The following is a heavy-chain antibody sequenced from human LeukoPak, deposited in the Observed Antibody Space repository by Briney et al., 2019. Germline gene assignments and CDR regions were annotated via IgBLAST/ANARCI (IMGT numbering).Heavy chain of an antibody. D-gene: IGHD3-22*01. V-gene: IGHV1-8*02. CDR1: GYTFTNYD. J-gene: IGHJ4*02. Sequence: GASVKVSCKASGYTFTNYDINWVRQATGQGLEWMGWMNPNSDNTGYAQKFQGRVTMTEDTSTDTAYMELSSLRSEDTAVYYCATIDGHYDSSGYWGQGTLVIVSS. CDR2: MNPNSDNT. CDR3: ATIDGHYDSSGY.